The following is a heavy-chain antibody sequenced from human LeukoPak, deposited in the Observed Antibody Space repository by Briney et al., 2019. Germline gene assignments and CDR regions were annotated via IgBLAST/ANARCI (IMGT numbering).Heavy chain of an antibody. D-gene: IGHD1-26*01. Sequence: PGGSLRLSCAASGFTFSSYAMSWVRQAPGKGLEWVSAISGSGGSTYYADSVKGRFTISRDNSKNTLYLQMNSLRVEDEALYYCAKESGDRFEAFDIWGQGTMVTVSS. CDR3: AKESGDRFEAFDI. CDR2: ISGSGGST. V-gene: IGHV3-23*01. J-gene: IGHJ3*02. CDR1: GFTFSSYA.